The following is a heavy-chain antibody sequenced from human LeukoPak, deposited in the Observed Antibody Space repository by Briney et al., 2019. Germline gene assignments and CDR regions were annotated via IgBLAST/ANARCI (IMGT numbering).Heavy chain of an antibody. CDR3: ATRGYSYGYAFDY. D-gene: IGHD5-18*01. CDR1: VFTFSSYG. V-gene: IGHV3-30*03. Sequence: GRSLRLSCAASVFTFSSYGMHWVRQAPGKGLEWVAVISYDGSNKYYADSVKGRFTISRDNSKNTLYLQMNSLRAEDTAVYYCATRGYSYGYAFDYWGQGTLVTVSS. CDR2: ISYDGSNK. J-gene: IGHJ4*02.